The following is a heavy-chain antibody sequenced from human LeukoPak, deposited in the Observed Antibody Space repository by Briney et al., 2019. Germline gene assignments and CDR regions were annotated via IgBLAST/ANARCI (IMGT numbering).Heavy chain of an antibody. CDR3: ATAGSSSWYKYFQH. V-gene: IGHV4-4*02. D-gene: IGHD6-13*01. J-gene: IGHJ1*01. Sequence: SETLSLTCGVSGGSITSSNWWTWVRQPPGMGLEWIGEVYHSGSTYYNPSLKGRVTISVDKSKNQFSLRLSSVTAADTAVYYCATAGSSSWYKYFQHWGQGTLVTVSS. CDR2: VYHSGST. CDR1: GGSITSSNW.